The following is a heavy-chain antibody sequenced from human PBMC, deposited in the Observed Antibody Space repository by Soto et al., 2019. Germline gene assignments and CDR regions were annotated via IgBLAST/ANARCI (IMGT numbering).Heavy chain of an antibody. CDR2: IYPGDSDT. Sequence: GESLKISCKGSGYSFTSYWIGWVRQMPGKGLEWMGIIYPGDSDTRYSPSFQGQVTISADKSISTAYLQWSSLKASDTAMYYCARRRQLGGPYYYYYMDVWGKGTTVTVSS. CDR1: GYSFTSYW. CDR3: ARRRQLGGPYYYYYMDV. D-gene: IGHD6-13*01. V-gene: IGHV5-51*01. J-gene: IGHJ6*03.